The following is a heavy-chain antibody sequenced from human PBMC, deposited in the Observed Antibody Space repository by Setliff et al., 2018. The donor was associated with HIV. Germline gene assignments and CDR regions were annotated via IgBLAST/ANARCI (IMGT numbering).Heavy chain of an antibody. CDR2: IHHSGSS. J-gene: IGHJ4*02. V-gene: IGHV4-59*08. Sequence: PSETLSLTCTVSGDSIITYYWTWIRQPPGKGLEWIGYIHHSGSSDYTPSLRSRVTMSVDTSKNQFSLKLTSVTAADTAVYYCARGYGAAGGGYWGQGTLVTVSS. CDR1: GDSIITYY. D-gene: IGHD6-25*01. CDR3: ARGYGAAGGGY.